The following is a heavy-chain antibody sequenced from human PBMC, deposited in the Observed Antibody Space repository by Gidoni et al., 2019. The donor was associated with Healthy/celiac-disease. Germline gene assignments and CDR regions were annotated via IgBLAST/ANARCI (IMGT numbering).Heavy chain of an antibody. CDR2: INPSGGST. J-gene: IGHJ6*02. Sequence: QVQLVQSGAEVKKPGASVKVSCKASGYTFTSYYMHWVRQAPGQGLEWMGIINPSGGSTSYAQKFQGRVTMTRDTSTSTVYMELSSLRSEDTAVYYCARDGVGVYYDSSGYYMGGMDVWGQGTTVTVSS. V-gene: IGHV1-46*01. D-gene: IGHD3-22*01. CDR3: ARDGVGVYYDSSGYYMGGMDV. CDR1: GYTFTSYY.